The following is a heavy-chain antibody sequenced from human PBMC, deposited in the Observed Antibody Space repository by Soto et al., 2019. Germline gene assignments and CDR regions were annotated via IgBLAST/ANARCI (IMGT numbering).Heavy chain of an antibody. V-gene: IGHV3-33*01. CDR2: IWYDGSKK. CDR3: AREPVGDYDLGRNYYKYGMDV. Sequence: GGSRSLSCSASGFTFSSYGMHWVRQAPDKGLEWVAVIWYDGSKKQYADSVKGRFTISRDNSKNTLYLQMNSLRAEDTAVYHCAREPVGDYDLGRNYYKYGMDVWGQGTTVTVSS. CDR1: GFTFSSYG. J-gene: IGHJ6*02. D-gene: IGHD4-17*01.